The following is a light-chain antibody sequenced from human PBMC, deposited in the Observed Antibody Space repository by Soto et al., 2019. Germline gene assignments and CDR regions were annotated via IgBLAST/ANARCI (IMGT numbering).Light chain of an antibody. CDR1: QVISSY. CDR3: PQLNTYPA. Sequence: DIPLTQSPSFLSASLGDRVTITCRASQVISSYLGWYQQKPGKAPRLLIYAASTLQSGVPSRFSGSGSGTEVTLTISSLQPEDFATYYCPQLNTYPAFGGGTKLEI. J-gene: IGKJ4*01. CDR2: AAS. V-gene: IGKV1-9*01.